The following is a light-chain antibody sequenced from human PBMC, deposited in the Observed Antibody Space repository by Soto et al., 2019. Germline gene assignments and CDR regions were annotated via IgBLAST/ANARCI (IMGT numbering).Light chain of an antibody. V-gene: IGKV1D-12*01. CDR1: QYISTW. CDR2: AAS. CDR3: PQADSFPRT. J-gene: IGKJ4*01. Sequence: DIQMTQSPSSVSASVGDRIIITCRASQYISTWLAWYQQKPGEAPKLLIFAASRLHGGVPSRVSGSGSGTDFTLTINNLPTEDFATYYCPQADSFPRTFGGGTKVEVK.